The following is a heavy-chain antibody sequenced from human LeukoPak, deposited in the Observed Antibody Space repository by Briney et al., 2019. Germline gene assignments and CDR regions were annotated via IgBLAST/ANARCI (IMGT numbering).Heavy chain of an antibody. CDR1: GGSFSGYY. J-gene: IGHJ4*02. CDR3: ARGPGGSMVPY. D-gene: IGHD3-10*01. V-gene: IGHV4-34*01. CDR2: INHSGST. Sequence: PSETLSLTCAVYGGSFSGYYWSWIRQPPGKGLEWIGEINHSGSTNYNPSLKSRVTISVDTSKNQFSLKLSSVTAADTAVYYCARGPGGSMVPYWGQGTLVTVSS.